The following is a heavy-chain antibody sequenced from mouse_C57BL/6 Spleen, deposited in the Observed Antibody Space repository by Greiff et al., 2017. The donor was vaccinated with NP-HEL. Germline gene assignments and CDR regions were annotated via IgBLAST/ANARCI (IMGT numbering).Heavy chain of an antibody. CDR3: TQSHYYGSSYDFDY. D-gene: IGHD1-1*01. CDR2: IYPGNSDT. V-gene: IGHV1-5*01. CDR1: GYTFTSYW. J-gene: IGHJ2*01. Sequence: VQLQQSGTVLARPGASVKMSCKTSGYTFTSYWMHWVKQRPGQGLEWIGAIYPGNSDTSYNQKFKGKAKLTAVTSASTAYMGLSSLTNEDSAVYYCTQSHYYGSSYDFDYWGQGTTLTVSS.